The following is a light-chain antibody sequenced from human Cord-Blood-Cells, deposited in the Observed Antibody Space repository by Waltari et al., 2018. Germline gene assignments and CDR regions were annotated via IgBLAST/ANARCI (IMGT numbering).Light chain of an antibody. V-gene: IGLV3-1*01. Sequence: SYELTQPPSVSVSPGQTASLPCSGDKLGDKYARWYQQTPGQSPVLVIYQDSKRPSGIPERFSGSNSGNTATLTISGTQAMDEADYYCQAWDSSVVFGGGTKLTVL. CDR2: QDS. CDR1: KLGDKY. CDR3: QAWDSSVV. J-gene: IGLJ2*01.